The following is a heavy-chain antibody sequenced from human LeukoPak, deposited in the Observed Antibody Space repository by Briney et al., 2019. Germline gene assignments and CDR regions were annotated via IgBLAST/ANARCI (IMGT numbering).Heavy chain of an antibody. J-gene: IGHJ4*02. CDR2: IYHSGST. V-gene: IGHV4-34*01. Sequence: PSETLSLTCAVYGGSFSGYYWSWIRQPPGKGLEWIGYIYHSGSTYYNPSLKSRVTISVDRSKNQFSLKLSSVTAADTAVYYCARDNYYDSSGYGYYFDYWGQGTLVTVSS. D-gene: IGHD3-22*01. CDR3: ARDNYYDSSGYGYYFDY. CDR1: GGSFSGYY.